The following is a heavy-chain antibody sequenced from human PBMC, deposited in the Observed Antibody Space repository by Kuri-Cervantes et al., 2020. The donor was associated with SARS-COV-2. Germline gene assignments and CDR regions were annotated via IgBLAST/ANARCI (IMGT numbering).Heavy chain of an antibody. CDR3: ARLLGSVEWFWFDGAGSYSFDY. Sequence: GESLKISCAASGFTFSSYWMSWVRQAPGKGLEWVANIKQDGSEKYYADSVKGRFTISRDNSKNTLYLQMNSLRAEDTAVYYCARLLGSVEWFWFDGAGSYSFDYWGQGTLVTVSS. J-gene: IGHJ4*02. D-gene: IGHD3-10*01. V-gene: IGHV3-7*01. CDR2: IKQDGSEK. CDR1: GFTFSSYW.